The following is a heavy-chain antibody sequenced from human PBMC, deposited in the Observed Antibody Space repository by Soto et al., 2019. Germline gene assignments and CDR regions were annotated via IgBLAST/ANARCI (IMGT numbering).Heavy chain of an antibody. CDR1: GDSVSSNSAA. D-gene: IGHD1-7*01. J-gene: IGHJ4*02. V-gene: IGHV6-1*01. Sequence: PSQTLSLTCAISGDSVSSNSAAWNWIRQSPSRGLEWLGRTYYRSKWYNDYAVSVKSRITINPDTSKNQFSLQLNSVTPEDTAVYYCARDPNWNYPSDPYYFDYWGQGTLVTVSS. CDR2: TYYRSKWYN. CDR3: ARDPNWNYPSDPYYFDY.